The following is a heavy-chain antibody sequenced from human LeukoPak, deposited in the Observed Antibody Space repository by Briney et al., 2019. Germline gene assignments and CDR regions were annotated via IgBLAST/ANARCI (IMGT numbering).Heavy chain of an antibody. CDR2: IYSGDSYT. Sequence: GESLKISCKGSGCSFTSYWIGWVRQMPGKGLEWMGIIYSGDSYTRYSPSFQGQVTISAAKSISTSYLQWSSLKASDTAMYYCARRGIAVAGMGPWYFDYWGQGTLVTVSS. D-gene: IGHD6-19*01. J-gene: IGHJ4*02. CDR3: ARRGIAVAGMGPWYFDY. CDR1: GCSFTSYW. V-gene: IGHV5-51*01.